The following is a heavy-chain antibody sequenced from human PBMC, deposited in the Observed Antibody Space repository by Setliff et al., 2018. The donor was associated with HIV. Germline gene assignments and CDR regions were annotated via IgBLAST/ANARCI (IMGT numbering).Heavy chain of an antibody. D-gene: IGHD2-21*01. CDR1: GGSIISGSYY. V-gene: IGHV4-31*03. CDR2: IYNSGGT. Sequence: SETLSLTCSVSGGSIISGSYYWSWIRQPAGKGLEWIGYIYNSGGTYYNPSLKSRITMSIDTSKNQFSLKLNSVTAADTAVYFCARASRWGSIPFDYWGQGTLVTVSS. J-gene: IGHJ4*02. CDR3: ARASRWGSIPFDY.